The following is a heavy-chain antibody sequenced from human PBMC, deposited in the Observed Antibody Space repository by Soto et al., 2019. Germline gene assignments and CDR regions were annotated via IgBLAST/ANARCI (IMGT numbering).Heavy chain of an antibody. CDR3: ASWRSYSGSYCFDY. CDR1: GGTFNSYT. D-gene: IGHD1-26*01. J-gene: IGHJ4*02. CDR2: VVPMYDSV. V-gene: IGHV1-69*06. Sequence: SVKVSCKASGGTFNSYTINWVRQAPGRGLEWVGQVVPMYDSVNYAENFQGRVTITADKSTKTAYMELTSLRSEDTALYFCASWRSYSGSYCFDYWGQGTLVTVSS.